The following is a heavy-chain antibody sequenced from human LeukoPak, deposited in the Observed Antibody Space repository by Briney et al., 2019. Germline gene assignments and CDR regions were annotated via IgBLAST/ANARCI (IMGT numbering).Heavy chain of an antibody. CDR3: ARGTGWELPDPFDY. CDR1: GGSISSSSYY. CDR2: IYYSGST. D-gene: IGHD1-26*01. Sequence: SETLSLTCTVSGGSISSSSYYWGWIRQPPGKGLEWIGSIYYSGSTYYNPSLKSRVIISVDTSKNQFSLKLSSVTAADTAVYYCARGTGWELPDPFDYWGQGTLVTVSS. V-gene: IGHV4-39*01. J-gene: IGHJ4*02.